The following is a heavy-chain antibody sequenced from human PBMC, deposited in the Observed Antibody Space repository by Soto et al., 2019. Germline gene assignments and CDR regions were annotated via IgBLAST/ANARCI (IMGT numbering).Heavy chain of an antibody. J-gene: IGHJ4*02. D-gene: IGHD3-10*01. Sequence: QVQLVQSGAEVKKPGSSVKVSCKASGGTFSSYAISWVRQAPGQGLEWRGGIIPILGTANHARKFQGGVTIAADESTSTADMEVSSLRSEDTAVYYCAAAYGSGSYYNGFDYGGQGTLVTVSS. CDR3: AAAYGSGSYYNGFDY. CDR1: GGTFSSYA. CDR2: IIPILGTA. V-gene: IGHV1-69*12.